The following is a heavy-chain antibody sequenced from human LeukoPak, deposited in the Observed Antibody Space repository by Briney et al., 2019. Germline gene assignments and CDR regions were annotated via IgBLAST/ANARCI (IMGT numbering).Heavy chain of an antibody. Sequence: PSETLSLTCTVSGGSISSYYWSWIRQPPGKGLEWIGYIYYSGSTNYNPSLKSRVTISVDTSKNQFSLKLSSVTAADTAVYYCAREDYDFWSGYYGGVDYWGQGTLVTVSS. J-gene: IGHJ4*02. CDR3: AREDYDFWSGYYGGVDY. CDR1: GGSISSYY. V-gene: IGHV4-59*01. D-gene: IGHD3-3*01. CDR2: IYYSGST.